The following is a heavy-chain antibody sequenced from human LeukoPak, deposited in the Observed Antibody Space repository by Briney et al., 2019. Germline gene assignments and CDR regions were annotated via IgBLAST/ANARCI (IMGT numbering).Heavy chain of an antibody. CDR2: ISRNGRYI. Sequence: PGGSLRLSCVASGFTFSTYSMSWVRQAPGKGLEWVASISRNGRYIYYADSLKGRSTISRDNATNSVYLQLNRLRDDDTAVYYCARDTQGVAGQDYMDVWGKGSTVIVSS. J-gene: IGHJ6*03. CDR3: ARDTQGVAGQDYMDV. D-gene: IGHD2-15*01. V-gene: IGHV3-21*06. CDR1: GFTFSTYS.